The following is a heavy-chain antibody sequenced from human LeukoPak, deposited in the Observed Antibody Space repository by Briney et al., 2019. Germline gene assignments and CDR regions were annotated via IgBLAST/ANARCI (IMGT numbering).Heavy chain of an antibody. V-gene: IGHV4-39*07. CDR3: ARVSAQEMATIYYFDY. CDR2: IYYSGST. Sequence: SETLSLTCVLYGGSSSNYYWGWIRQPPGKGLEWIGSIYYSGSTYYNPSLKSRVTISVDTSKNQFSLKLSSVTAADTAVYYCARVSAQEMATIYYFDYWGQGTLVTVSS. D-gene: IGHD5-24*01. J-gene: IGHJ4*02. CDR1: GGSSSNYY.